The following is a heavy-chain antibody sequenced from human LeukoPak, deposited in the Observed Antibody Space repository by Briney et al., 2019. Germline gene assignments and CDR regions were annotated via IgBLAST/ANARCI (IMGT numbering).Heavy chain of an antibody. Sequence: GRSLRLSCAASGFTFSSYGMHWVRQAPGKGLEWVAVIWYDGSNKYYADSVKGRFTISRDNSKNTLYLQMNSLRAEDTAVYYCARAMSVQKQWLVFDYWGQGTLVTVSS. V-gene: IGHV3-33*01. J-gene: IGHJ4*02. CDR1: GFTFSSYG. CDR3: ARAMSVQKQWLVFDY. CDR2: IWYDGSNK. D-gene: IGHD6-19*01.